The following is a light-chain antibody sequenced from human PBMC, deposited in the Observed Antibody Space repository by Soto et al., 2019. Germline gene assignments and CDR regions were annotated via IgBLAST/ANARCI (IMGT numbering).Light chain of an antibody. V-gene: IGKV3-20*01. Sequence: EIVLTQSPGTLSLSPWERATLSCRASQSVSTRSLAWYQQKPGQAPRLLISGASSRAADIPDRFSGSGSGTDFTLTINRLEPEDFAVYYCQQYDSSPRTFGQGTQGGYQ. CDR2: GAS. CDR1: QSVSTRS. CDR3: QQYDSSPRT. J-gene: IGKJ1*01.